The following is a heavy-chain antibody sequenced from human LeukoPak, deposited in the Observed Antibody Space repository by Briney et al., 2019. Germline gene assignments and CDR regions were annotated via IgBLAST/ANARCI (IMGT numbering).Heavy chain of an antibody. V-gene: IGHV3-21*01. CDR2: ISSSSSYI. D-gene: IGHD3-22*01. CDR3: ARDWGYYDSSGYYNY. CDR1: GFTFSNAW. Sequence: GGSLRLSCAASGFTFSNAWMSWVRQAPGKGLEWVSSISSSSSYIYYADSVKGRFTISRDNAKNSLYLQMNSLRAEDTAVYYCARDWGYYDSSGYYNYWGQGTLVTVSS. J-gene: IGHJ4*02.